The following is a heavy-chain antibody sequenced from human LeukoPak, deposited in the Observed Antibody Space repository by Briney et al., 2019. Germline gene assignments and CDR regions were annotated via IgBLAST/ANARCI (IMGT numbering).Heavy chain of an antibody. V-gene: IGHV3-23*01. J-gene: IGHJ4*02. Sequence: PGGSLRLSCAASGFTFSSYAMSWVRQAPGQGLEWVSAISGSGGSTYYADSVKGRFTISRDNSKNTLYLQMNSLRAEDTAVYYCAKSFVWGSYRFFDYWGQRTLVAVSS. D-gene: IGHD3-16*02. CDR1: GFTFSSYA. CDR3: AKSFVWGSYRFFDY. CDR2: ISGSGGST.